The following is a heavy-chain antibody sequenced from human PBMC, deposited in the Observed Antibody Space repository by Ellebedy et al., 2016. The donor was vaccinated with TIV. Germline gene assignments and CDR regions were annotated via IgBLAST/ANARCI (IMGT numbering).Heavy chain of an antibody. V-gene: IGHV1-69*04. D-gene: IGHD5-18*01. CDR3: AGDRDTSMPDFDY. CDR2: IIPALGMT. Sequence: AASVKVSCKASGDTFTRYAINWVRQAPGRGLECMGRIIPALGMTNYAQKFQGRVTITADKSTSTAYMELSSLRSEDTAVYYCAGDRDTSMPDFDYWGQGTLVTVSS. CDR1: GDTFTRYA. J-gene: IGHJ4*02.